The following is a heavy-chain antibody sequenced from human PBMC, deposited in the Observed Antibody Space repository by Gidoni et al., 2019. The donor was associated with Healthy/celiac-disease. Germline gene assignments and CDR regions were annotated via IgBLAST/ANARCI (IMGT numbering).Heavy chain of an antibody. D-gene: IGHD3-3*01. J-gene: IGHJ6*02. CDR3: ARGRGRITIFGVVSHYYYYGMDV. CDR1: GYTFTSYY. CDR2: INPSGGST. V-gene: IGHV1-46*03. Sequence: QVQLVQSGAEVKKPGASVKVSCKASGYTFTSYYMHWVRQAPGQGLEWMGIINPSGGSTSYAQKFQGRVTMTRDTSTSTVYMELSSLRSEDTAVYYCARGRGRITIFGVVSHYYYYGMDVWGQGTTVTVSS.